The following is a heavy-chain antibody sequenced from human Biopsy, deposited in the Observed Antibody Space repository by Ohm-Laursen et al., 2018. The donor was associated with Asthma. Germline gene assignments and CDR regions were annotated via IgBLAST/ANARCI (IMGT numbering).Heavy chain of an antibody. V-gene: IGHV3-7*01. CDR2: IKHDGTEK. CDR1: GFTFGDYW. J-gene: IGHJ1*01. CDR3: ARTFQFWSPYHAEHYQL. Sequence: SLRLSCTASGFTFGDYWMGWVRQVPGKGLEWVANIKHDGTEKNHVDSLKGRFTISRDNAKNSLYLQMNSLRAEDTAVYCCARTFQFWSPYHAEHYQLWGQGTLVTVSS. D-gene: IGHD3-3*01.